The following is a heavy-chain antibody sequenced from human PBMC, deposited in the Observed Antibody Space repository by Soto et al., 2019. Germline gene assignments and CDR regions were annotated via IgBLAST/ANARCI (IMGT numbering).Heavy chain of an antibody. CDR3: ARSYYLADVFDV. CDR2: ISEFNGNT. V-gene: IGHV1-18*01. Sequence: ASVKVSCKASGFRFSDYGFNWLRQAPGKGLEWVGGISEFNGNTVYAEGVQGRFTITSDSSKTTAHMQLTSLTTDDTAIYFCARSYYLADVFDVWGQGTMVTVSS. CDR1: GFRFSDYG. J-gene: IGHJ3*01. D-gene: IGHD3-16*01.